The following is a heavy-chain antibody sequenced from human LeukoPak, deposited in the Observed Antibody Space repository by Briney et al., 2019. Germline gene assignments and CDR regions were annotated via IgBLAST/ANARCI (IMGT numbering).Heavy chain of an antibody. CDR2: MYYSGDS. D-gene: IGHD1-14*01. V-gene: IGHV4-59*01. CDR3: ARELPSTGNWFDP. J-gene: IGHJ5*02. CDR1: GVPITDYY. Sequence: PSETLSLTCNISGVPITDYYWSWIRLAPRRGLEWIGYMYYSGDSNSNPSLEGRVTMSADTSTNPFSLRLTSVTAADTAIYYCARELPSTGNWFDPWGQGILVTVSS.